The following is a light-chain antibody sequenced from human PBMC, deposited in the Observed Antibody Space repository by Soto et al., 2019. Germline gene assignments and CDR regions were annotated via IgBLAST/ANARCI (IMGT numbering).Light chain of an antibody. CDR1: QSISSW. Sequence: DIQITQSPSTLSASVGDRVTITCRASQSISSWLAWYQQKPGKAPKLLIYKASTLKSGVPSRFSGSGSGTEFTLTISSLQPDDFATYYCQQYKGAFGQGTKVDI. CDR2: KAS. J-gene: IGKJ1*01. V-gene: IGKV1-5*03. CDR3: QQYKGA.